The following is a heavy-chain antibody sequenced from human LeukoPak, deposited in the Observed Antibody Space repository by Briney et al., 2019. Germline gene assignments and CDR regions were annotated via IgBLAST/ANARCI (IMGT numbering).Heavy chain of an antibody. CDR2: INGNGGST. CDR1: GFTFSNYA. Sequence: WGSLRLSCAASGFTFSNYAMHWVRQAPGKGLEYLSAINGNGGSTYYATSVKGKFTITRDNSKNTLYLQMDSLSAEDMAVFYCARSLGAGSYLDFWGQGTLVTVSS. CDR3: ARSLGAGSYLDF. V-gene: IGHV3-64*01. D-gene: IGHD3-10*02. J-gene: IGHJ4*02.